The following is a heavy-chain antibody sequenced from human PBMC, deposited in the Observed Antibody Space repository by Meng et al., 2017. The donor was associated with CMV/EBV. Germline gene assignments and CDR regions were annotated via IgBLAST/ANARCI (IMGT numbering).Heavy chain of an antibody. V-gene: IGHV3-7*01. Sequence: GESLKISCAASGFTFSSYWMSWVRQAPGKGLEWVANIKQDGSEKYYVDSVKGRFTISRDNAKNSLYLQMNSLRAEDTAVYYCARAPGLWSGYFSPWGQGTTVTVSS. CDR1: GFTFSSYW. J-gene: IGHJ6*02. CDR3: ARAPGLWSGYFSP. D-gene: IGHD3-3*01. CDR2: IKQDGSEK.